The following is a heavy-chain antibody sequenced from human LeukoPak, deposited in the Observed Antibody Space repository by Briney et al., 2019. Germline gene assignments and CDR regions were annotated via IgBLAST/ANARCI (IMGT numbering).Heavy chain of an antibody. CDR3: AKGHFGAGHY. V-gene: IGHV3-43*02. CDR1: GFTFGDYD. Sequence: GGSLRLSCAASGFTFGDYDMHWFRQPPGRGLQWVSLITGDGGATSYAGSVEGRLTISRDNSKNSLYLHMNSLTTEDTALYYCAKGHFGAGHYWGQGTLVTVSS. CDR2: ITGDGGAT. D-gene: IGHD3-3*01. J-gene: IGHJ4*02.